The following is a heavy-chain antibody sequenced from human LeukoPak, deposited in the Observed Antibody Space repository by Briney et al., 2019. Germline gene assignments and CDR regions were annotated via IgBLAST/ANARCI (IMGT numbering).Heavy chain of an antibody. Sequence: SGGSLRLSCAASGFTFSSHWMHWVRQVPGKGLVWVSRINPGGSSTAYADSVKGRFTISRDNAKNTLYLQMDSLRAEDTAIYYCARSNQADDYWGQGTLVTVSS. CDR1: GFTFSSHW. D-gene: IGHD1-14*01. J-gene: IGHJ4*02. CDR3: ARSNQADDY. V-gene: IGHV3-74*01. CDR2: INPGGSST.